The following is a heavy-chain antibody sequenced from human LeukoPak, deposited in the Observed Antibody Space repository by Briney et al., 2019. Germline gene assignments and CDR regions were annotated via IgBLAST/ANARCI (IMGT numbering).Heavy chain of an antibody. CDR2: IKQDGSEK. CDR3: AKDRVAVAGPNDAFDI. J-gene: IGHJ3*02. CDR1: GFTFSSYW. V-gene: IGHV3-7*05. Sequence: GGSLRLSCAASGFTFSSYWMSWVRQAPGKGLEWVANIKQDGSEKYYVDSVKGRFTISRDNAKNSLYLQMNSLRAEDTAVCYCAKDRVAVAGPNDAFDIWGQGTMVTVSS. D-gene: IGHD6-19*01.